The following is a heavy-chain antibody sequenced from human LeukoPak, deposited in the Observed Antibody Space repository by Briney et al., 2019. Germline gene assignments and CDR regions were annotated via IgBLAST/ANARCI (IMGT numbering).Heavy chain of an antibody. V-gene: IGHV5-51*01. CDR3: ARLRAAAGSYYFDY. J-gene: IGHJ4*02. Sequence: GESLKISCKGSGYIFISYWIGWVRQMPGKGLEWMGIIFPGDSDARYSPSFQGQVTLSADKSISTAYLQWSSLRASDTAMYYCARLRAAAGSYYFDYWGQGTLVTVSS. CDR1: GYIFISYW. CDR2: IFPGDSDA. D-gene: IGHD6-13*01.